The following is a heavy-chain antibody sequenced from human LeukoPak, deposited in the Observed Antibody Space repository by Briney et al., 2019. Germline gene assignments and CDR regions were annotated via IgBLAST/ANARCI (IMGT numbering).Heavy chain of an antibody. Sequence: TGGSLRLSCAASGFTFSTYWMSWVRQAPGKGLEWVVNIKQDGSEKYYVDSVKGRFTISRDNAKNSLYLQMNSLRVEDTAVYYCARDGAATIPIGMDVWGQGTTVIVSS. CDR1: GFTFSTYW. CDR3: ARDGAATIPIGMDV. D-gene: IGHD5-12*01. V-gene: IGHV3-7*01. CDR2: IKQDGSEK. J-gene: IGHJ6*02.